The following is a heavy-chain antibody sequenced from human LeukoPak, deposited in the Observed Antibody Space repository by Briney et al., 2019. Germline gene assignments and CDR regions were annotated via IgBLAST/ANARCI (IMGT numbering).Heavy chain of an antibody. CDR1: GGSISSGDYY. D-gene: IGHD3-3*01. J-gene: IGHJ5*02. CDR2: IYYSGST. V-gene: IGHV4-30-4*08. CDR3: ARDASDFWSGGAFDP. Sequence: ASETLSLTCTVSGGSISSGDYYWSWIRQPPGKGLEWIGYIYYSGSTYYNPSLKSRVTISVDTSKNQFSLKLSSVTAADTAVYYCARDASDFWSGGAFDPWGQGTLVTVSS.